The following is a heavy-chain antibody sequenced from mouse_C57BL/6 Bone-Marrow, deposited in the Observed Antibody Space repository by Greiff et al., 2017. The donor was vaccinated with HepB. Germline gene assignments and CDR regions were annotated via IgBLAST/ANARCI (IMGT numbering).Heavy chain of an antibody. V-gene: IGHV14-3*01. Sequence: EVQLQQSVAELVRPGASVKLSCTASGFNNKNTYMHWVKQRPEQGLEWIGRIDPANGNTKYAPKFQGKATITADTSSNTAYLQLSSLTSEDTAIYYCARYHYYGSSYGRFAYWGQGTLVTVSA. CDR2: IDPANGNT. CDR1: GFNNKNTY. CDR3: ARYHYYGSSYGRFAY. D-gene: IGHD1-1*01. J-gene: IGHJ3*01.